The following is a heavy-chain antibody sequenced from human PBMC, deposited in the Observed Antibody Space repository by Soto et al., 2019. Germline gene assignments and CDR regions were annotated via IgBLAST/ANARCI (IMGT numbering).Heavy chain of an antibody. Sequence: GGSLRLSCAASGFTFSSYGMHWVRQAPGKGLEWVAVISYDGSNKYYADSVKGRFTISRDNSKNTLYLQMNSLRAEDTAVYYCAKDFEYSSSSAPLGFDPWGQGT. CDR3: AKDFEYSSSSAPLGFDP. J-gene: IGHJ5*02. CDR2: ISYDGSNK. D-gene: IGHD6-6*01. V-gene: IGHV3-30*18. CDR1: GFTFSSYG.